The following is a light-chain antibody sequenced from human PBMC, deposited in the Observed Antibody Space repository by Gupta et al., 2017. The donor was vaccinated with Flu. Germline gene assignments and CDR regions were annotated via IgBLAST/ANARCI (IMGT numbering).Light chain of an antibody. Sequence: PATLSLSPGERATLSCRASESFNNVVAWDQQKPGQPPRLLIYEASNRATGSPARFSGSGSGTDFTLTISSLEPEDVAIYYCQQRNNLPITFGHGTKVEIK. J-gene: IGKJ3*01. CDR3: QQRNNLPIT. V-gene: IGKV3-11*01. CDR1: ESFNNV. CDR2: EAS.